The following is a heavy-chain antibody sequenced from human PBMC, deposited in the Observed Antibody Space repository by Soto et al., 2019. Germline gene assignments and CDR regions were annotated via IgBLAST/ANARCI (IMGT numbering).Heavy chain of an antibody. D-gene: IGHD3-10*01. CDR3: ARAKITRRFGY. V-gene: IGHV4-34*01. CDR1: GGSFSGYS. J-gene: IGHJ4*02. Sequence: QVQLQQWGAGLLKPSETLSLTCAVYGGSFSGYSWTWIRQPPGTGLEWIGEINHTGSTNYNPSLRXXVTISVDTSNNQFSLQLTSGTASDTCVYYCARAKITRRFGYRGQGTLVTVSS. CDR2: INHTGST.